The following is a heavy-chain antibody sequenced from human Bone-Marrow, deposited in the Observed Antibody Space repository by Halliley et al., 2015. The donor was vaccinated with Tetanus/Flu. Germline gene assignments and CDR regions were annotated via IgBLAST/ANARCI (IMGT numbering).Heavy chain of an antibody. D-gene: IGHD5-18*01. V-gene: IGHV3-30-3*01. J-gene: IGHJ5*02. CDR1: GFTFSTYA. Sequence: SLRLSCAASGFTFSTYAMHWVRQAPGKGLEGVAVISSDTSMKYYADSVKGRFTISRDNSKNTLYLQMNGLRAEDTAVYYCAKEKGIQPSCSFDPWGQGTLVTVSS. CDR3: AKEKGIQPSCSFDP. CDR2: ISSDTSMK.